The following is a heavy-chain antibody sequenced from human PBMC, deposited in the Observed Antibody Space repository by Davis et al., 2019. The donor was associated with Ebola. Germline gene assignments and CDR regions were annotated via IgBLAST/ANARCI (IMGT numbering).Heavy chain of an antibody. Sequence: PGGSLRLSCAASGFTVSSNYMSWVRQAPGKGLEWVSVIYNGGYTSYADSVKGRFTISRDNSKNTLYLQMNSLRAEDTAVYYCAREQPCGGSCYSFLDSWGQGTLVTVSS. J-gene: IGHJ4*02. CDR3: AREQPCGGSCYSFLDS. CDR2: IYNGGYT. V-gene: IGHV3-53*01. D-gene: IGHD2-15*01. CDR1: GFTVSSNY.